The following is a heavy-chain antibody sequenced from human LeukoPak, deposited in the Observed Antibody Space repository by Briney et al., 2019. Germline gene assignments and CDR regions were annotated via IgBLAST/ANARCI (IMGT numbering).Heavy chain of an antibody. Sequence: SETLSLTCTVSGGSISSYYWSWIRQPPGKGLEWIGYVYYSGSTNCNPSLKSRVTISVDTSKNQFSLKLSSVTTADTAVYYCAGGPNNYYFDYWGQGTLVTVSS. CDR3: AGGPNNYYFDY. CDR2: VYYSGST. CDR1: GGSISSYY. J-gene: IGHJ4*02. D-gene: IGHD1/OR15-1a*01. V-gene: IGHV4-59*01.